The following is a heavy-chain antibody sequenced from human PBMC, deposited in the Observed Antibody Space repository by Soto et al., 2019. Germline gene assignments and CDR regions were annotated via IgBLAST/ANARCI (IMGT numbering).Heavy chain of an antibody. CDR3: ARDRDLYRDMFHADL. CDR1: GFTVSSKY. J-gene: IGHJ4*01. V-gene: IGHV3-66*01. Sequence: GGSLRLSCAASGFTVSSKYMHWVRQAPGKGLEWVSVLYSGGTTYYADSVKGRFIISRDNSKNTLYLQMNSLRAEDTAVYYCARDRDLYRDMFHADLWSQGTLVTVSS. CDR2: LYSGGTT. D-gene: IGHD3-10*02.